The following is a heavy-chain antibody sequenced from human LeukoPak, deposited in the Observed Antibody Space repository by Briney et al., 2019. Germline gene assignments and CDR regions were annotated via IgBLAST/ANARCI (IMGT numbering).Heavy chain of an antibody. V-gene: IGHV4-34*01. CDR2: INHSGST. J-gene: IGHJ4*02. Sequence: PSETLSLTCAVYGGSFSGYYWSWIRQPPGKGLEWIGEINHSGSTNYNPSLKSRVTISLNTSKNLCSPKLGSVTSADTAGFFLWRGGYDFWSGYPLDYWGQGTLVSVSS. CDR3: WRGGYDFWSGYPLDY. CDR1: GGSFSGYY. D-gene: IGHD3-3*01.